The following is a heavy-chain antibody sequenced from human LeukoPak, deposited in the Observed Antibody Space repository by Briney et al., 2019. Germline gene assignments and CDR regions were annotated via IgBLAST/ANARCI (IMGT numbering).Heavy chain of an antibody. CDR3: ARGKYYYDSNSSYRYFDP. V-gene: IGHV4-4*07. Sequence: PSETLSLTCTVSGGSISSYYWSWIRQPAGKGLEWIGRIYTTGNTNYNPSLKSRVSMSIGTSKKQFSLKLTSVTAADTAVYYCARGKYYYDSNSSYRYFDPWGQGTLVTVSS. J-gene: IGHJ5*02. CDR1: GGSISSYY. CDR2: IYTTGNT. D-gene: IGHD3-22*01.